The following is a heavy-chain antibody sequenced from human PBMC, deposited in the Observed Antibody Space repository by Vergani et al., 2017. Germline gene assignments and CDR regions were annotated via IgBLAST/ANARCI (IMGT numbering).Heavy chain of an antibody. CDR1: GGSISTYY. J-gene: IGHJ4*02. D-gene: IGHD5-12*01. Sequence: QVQLQESGPGLVKPSETLSLTCTVSGGSISTYYWSWIRQPPGKGLEWIGSIYYSGSTYYNPSLKSRVTISVDTSKNQFSLKLSSVTAADTAVYYCARGSGYESVDYWGQGTLVTVSS. CDR2: IYYSGST. CDR3: ARGSGYESVDY. V-gene: IGHV4-59*05.